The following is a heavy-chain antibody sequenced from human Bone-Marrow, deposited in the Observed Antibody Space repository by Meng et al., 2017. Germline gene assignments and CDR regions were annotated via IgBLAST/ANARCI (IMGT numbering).Heavy chain of an antibody. Sequence: GESLKISCAASGFTFSSYAMSWVRQAPGKGLEWVSAISGSGGSTYYADSVKGRFTISRDKSKNSLYLQMNSLRAEDTAVYYCARATHRSSWYSSFLGSSVNYYYYGMDVWGQGTTVTVSS. J-gene: IGHJ6*02. CDR1: GFTFSSYA. CDR2: ISGSGGST. CDR3: ARATHRSSWYSSFLGSSVNYYYYGMDV. D-gene: IGHD6-13*01. V-gene: IGHV3-23*01.